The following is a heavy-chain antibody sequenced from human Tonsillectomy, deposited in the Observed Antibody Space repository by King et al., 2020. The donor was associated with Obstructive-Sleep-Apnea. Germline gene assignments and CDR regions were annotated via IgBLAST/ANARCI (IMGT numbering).Heavy chain of an antibody. V-gene: IGHV4-4*02. CDR3: ARGLPGYGYASDI. J-gene: IGHJ3*02. D-gene: IGHD5-18*01. CDR2: IYHSGST. Sequence: VQLQESGPGLVKPSGTLSLTCAVSGASISDNNWWSWVRQYPGKGLEGIGEIYHSGSTNNNPSLESRVTISVDKTKNALSRNLRSVTVADTAMYYCARGLPGYGYASDIWGQGTMVTVSS. CDR1: GASISDNNW.